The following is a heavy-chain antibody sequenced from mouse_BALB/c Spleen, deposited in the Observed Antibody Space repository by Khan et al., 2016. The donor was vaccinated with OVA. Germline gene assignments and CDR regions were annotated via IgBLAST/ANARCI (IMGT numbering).Heavy chain of an antibody. Sequence: EVKLEESGPGLVKPSQSLSLTCTVTGYSITSGYAWNWIRQFPGNKLEWMGYISYSGVTSYTPSLKSRISITRDTSKNQFFLQLNSVTTEDTATYYCARGNYYGYNCDYWGQGTTLTVSS. CDR1: GYSITSGYA. V-gene: IGHV3-2*02. D-gene: IGHD1-2*01. CDR2: ISYSGVT. CDR3: ARGNYYGYNCDY. J-gene: IGHJ2*01.